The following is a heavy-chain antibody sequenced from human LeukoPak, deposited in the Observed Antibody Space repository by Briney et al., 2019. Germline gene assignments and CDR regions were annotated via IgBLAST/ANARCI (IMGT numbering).Heavy chain of an antibody. Sequence: PGGSLRLSCAASAFTFNSYWMSWVRQAPGKGLEWVANIKQDGSEKYYVDSVKGRFTISRDNAKNSLYLQMNSLRAEDTAMYYCARDLYRIVVVPHYFDYWGQGTLVTVSS. V-gene: IGHV3-7*01. D-gene: IGHD3-22*01. CDR3: ARDLYRIVVVPHYFDY. J-gene: IGHJ4*02. CDR2: IKQDGSEK. CDR1: AFTFNSYW.